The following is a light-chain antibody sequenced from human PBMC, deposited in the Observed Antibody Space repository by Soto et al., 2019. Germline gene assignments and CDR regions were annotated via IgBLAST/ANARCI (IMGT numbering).Light chain of an antibody. Sequence: QSALTQPRSVSGSPGQSVTISCTGTSSDVGGYNYVSWYQQYPGKAPKLMIYEVSKRPSRVPDRFSGSKSGNTASLTISGVQAEDEADYYCCSYAGSPYVFGTGPKLTVL. CDR2: EVS. CDR3: CSYAGSPYV. J-gene: IGLJ1*01. V-gene: IGLV2-11*01. CDR1: SSDVGGYNY.